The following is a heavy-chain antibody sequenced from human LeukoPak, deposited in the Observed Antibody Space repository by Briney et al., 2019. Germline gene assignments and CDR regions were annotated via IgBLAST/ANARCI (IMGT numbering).Heavy chain of an antibody. J-gene: IGHJ4*02. CDR3: ARHRPREGLVVVPAALGY. D-gene: IGHD2-2*01. V-gene: IGHV4-39*01. CDR2: IYHSGST. Sequence: SQTLSLTCTVSGGSISSGSYYWGWIRQPPGKGLEWIGSIYHSGSTYYNPSPKSRVTISVDTSKNQFSLKLSSVTAADTAVYYCARHRPREGLVVVPAALGYWGQGTLVTVSS. CDR1: GGSISSGSYY.